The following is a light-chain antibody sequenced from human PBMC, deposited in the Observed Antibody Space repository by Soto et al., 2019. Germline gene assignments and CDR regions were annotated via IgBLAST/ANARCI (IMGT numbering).Light chain of an antibody. CDR2: FGS. V-gene: IGKV2-28*01. CDR1: QSLLHSNGYNY. J-gene: IGKJ2*01. CDR3: MQALQTPRN. Sequence: DIVMTQSPLSLPVTPGESASISCRSSQSLLHSNGYNYLDWYLQKPGQSPQLLIYFGSNRASGVPDRFSGSGSGTDFTLKISRVEAEDVGVYYCMQALQTPRNFGQGTKLEIK.